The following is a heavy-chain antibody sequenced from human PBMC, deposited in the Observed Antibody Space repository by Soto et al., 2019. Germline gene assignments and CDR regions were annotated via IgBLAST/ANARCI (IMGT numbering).Heavy chain of an antibody. CDR1: GFTFSSYS. V-gene: IGHV3-21*01. CDR3: ARGLTYYYDSSGYDAFDI. Sequence: PGGSLRLSCAAYGFTFSSYSMNWVRQAPGKGLEWVSSISSSSSYIYYADSVKGRFTISRDNAKNSLYLQMNSLRAEDTAVYYCARGLTYYYDSSGYDAFDIWGQGTMVTVS. D-gene: IGHD3-22*01. J-gene: IGHJ3*02. CDR2: ISSSSSYI.